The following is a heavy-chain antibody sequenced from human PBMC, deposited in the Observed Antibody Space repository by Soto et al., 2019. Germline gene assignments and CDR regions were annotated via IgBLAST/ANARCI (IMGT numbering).Heavy chain of an antibody. CDR3: ARGLKWWSNWFDP. D-gene: IGHD2-15*01. CDR1: GDSVSSGGYY. CDR2: IIHTGST. Sequence: SETLSLTCTVSGDSVSSGGYYWTWIRQRPGKGLEWIGYIIHTGSTYYSPSPKTRLSISIDTSRDQFSLKLSSVTAADTAVYYCARGLKWWSNWFDPWGQGTLVTVPS. J-gene: IGHJ5*02. V-gene: IGHV4-61*08.